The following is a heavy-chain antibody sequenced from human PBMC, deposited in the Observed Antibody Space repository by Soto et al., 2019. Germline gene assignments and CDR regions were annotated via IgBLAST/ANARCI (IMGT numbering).Heavy chain of an antibody. D-gene: IGHD4-17*01. CDR3: ASRHGAADYGLFVY. CDR2: IYYSGST. J-gene: IGHJ4*02. Sequence: QLQLQESGPGLVKPSETLSLTFTVSGGSISSSSYYWGWIRQPPGKGLEWIGSIYYSGSTYYNPSLKSRVTRAPDTAKRQCSLKRSHVHAADTAVYYCASRHGAADYGLFVYWGQGTLVTVSS. V-gene: IGHV4-39*01. CDR1: GGSISSSSYY.